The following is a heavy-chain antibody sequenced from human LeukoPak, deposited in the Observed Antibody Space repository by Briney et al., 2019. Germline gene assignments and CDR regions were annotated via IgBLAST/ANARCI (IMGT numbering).Heavy chain of an antibody. CDR3: AREMCGGDCYSPYYYGMDV. V-gene: IGHV3-21*01. D-gene: IGHD2-21*02. CDR2: ISSSSSYI. CDR1: GFTFSSDS. J-gene: IGHJ6*02. Sequence: GGSLRLSCAASGFTFSSDSMNWVRQAPGKGLEWVSSISSSSSYIYYADSVKGRFTISRDNAKNSLYLQMNSLRAEDTAVYYCAREMCGGDCYSPYYYGMDVWGQGTTVTVSS.